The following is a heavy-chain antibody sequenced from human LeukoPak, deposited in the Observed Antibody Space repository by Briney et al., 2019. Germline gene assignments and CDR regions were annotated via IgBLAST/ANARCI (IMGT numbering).Heavy chain of an antibody. CDR2: INPNSGGT. J-gene: IGHJ6*02. D-gene: IGHD3-3*01. CDR3: ARFGGRTIFGVVTLDYYYGMDV. Sequence: ASVKVSCKASGYTFTGYYMHWVRQAPGQGLEWMGWINPNSGGTNYAQKFQGRVTMTRDTSISTAYMKLSRLRSDDTAVYYCARFGGRTIFGVVTLDYYYGMDVWGQGTTVTVSS. V-gene: IGHV1-2*02. CDR1: GYTFTGYY.